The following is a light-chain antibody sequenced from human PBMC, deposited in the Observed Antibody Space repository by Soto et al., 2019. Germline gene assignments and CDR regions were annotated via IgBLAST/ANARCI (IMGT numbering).Light chain of an antibody. CDR1: QSVRSY. CDR3: QQRSNLMYT. J-gene: IGKJ2*01. Sequence: EIVLTQSPATPSLSPGERATLSCRASQSVRSYLAWYQQKPGQAPRLLIYDASTRATGIPARFSGSGSGTDFTLTISSLEPEDFAVYYCQQRSNLMYTFGQGTKLEIK. V-gene: IGKV3-11*01. CDR2: DAS.